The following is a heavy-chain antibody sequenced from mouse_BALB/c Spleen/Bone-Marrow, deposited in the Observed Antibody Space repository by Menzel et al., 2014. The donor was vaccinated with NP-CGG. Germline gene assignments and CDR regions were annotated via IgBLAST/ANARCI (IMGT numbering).Heavy chain of an antibody. J-gene: IGHJ3*01. CDR2: INPSNGRT. V-gene: IGHV1S81*02. CDR3: ARDYGYDAGFAWFVY. D-gene: IGHD2-14*01. Sequence: VQLQQSGAELVKPGASVKLSGGAFGYTSTTSWTHWGKQSPVQGLDGFGGINPSNGRTNYNEKFKSKATLTVDKSYSTPFMQLSSLTSEDSAVYYCARDYGYDAGFAWFVYWGQGTLVTVSA. CDR1: GYTSTTSW.